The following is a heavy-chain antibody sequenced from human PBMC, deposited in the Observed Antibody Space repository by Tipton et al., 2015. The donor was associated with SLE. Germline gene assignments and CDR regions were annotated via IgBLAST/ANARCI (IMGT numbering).Heavy chain of an antibody. Sequence: AVSEFTLSTYSMNWVRQAPGKGLEWVSSISTTGSYMYYADSVQGRFTISRDNAKNSLYLQMNSLRAGDTAVYYCARGRTWNFDAFDIWGQGTMVTVSS. D-gene: IGHD1-7*01. CDR3: ARGRTWNFDAFDI. CDR1: EFTLSTYS. CDR2: ISTTGSYM. V-gene: IGHV3-21*01. J-gene: IGHJ3*02.